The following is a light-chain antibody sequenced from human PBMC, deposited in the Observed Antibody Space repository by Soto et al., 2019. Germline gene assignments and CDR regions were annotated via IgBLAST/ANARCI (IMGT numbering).Light chain of an antibody. J-gene: IGKJ4*01. Sequence: EIVLTQSPATLSLSPGERATLSCRASQSVSNYLLWYQHKPGQAPRLLIYDASNRATDIPARFTGSVSGTDLALTIGSLEPEAFAVYYCQHRRTWPLTFGGATKVEIK. CDR1: QSVSNY. CDR3: QHRRTWPLT. CDR2: DAS. V-gene: IGKV3-11*01.